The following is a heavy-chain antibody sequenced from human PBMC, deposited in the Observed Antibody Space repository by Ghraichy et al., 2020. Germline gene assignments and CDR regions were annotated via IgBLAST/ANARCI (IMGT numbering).Heavy chain of an antibody. J-gene: IGHJ4*02. CDR3: ARESSGSYYLDV. CDR1: GFSLENYG. D-gene: IGHD1-26*01. V-gene: IGHV3-20*04. Sequence: GESLNISCAASGFSLENYGMSWVRQRPGQGLQWVSGINWNGGSTRYGDSMRARFTLSRDSGKNSLYLQMNSLTVDDTAAYFCARESSGSYYLDVWGQGILVTVSP. CDR2: INWNGGST.